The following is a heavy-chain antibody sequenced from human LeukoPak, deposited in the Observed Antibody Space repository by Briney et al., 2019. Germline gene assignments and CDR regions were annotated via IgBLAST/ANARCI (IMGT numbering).Heavy chain of an antibody. D-gene: IGHD2-2*03. J-gene: IGHJ3*02. Sequence: PGGSLRLSCAASGFTFSSYGMHWVRQAPGKGLEWVAVISYDGSNKYYADSVKGRFTISRDNSKNTLYLQMSSLRPEDTAVYYCARVDDLDAFDIWGQGTMVTVSS. CDR1: GFTFSSYG. V-gene: IGHV3-30*03. CDR3: ARVDDLDAFDI. CDR2: ISYDGSNK.